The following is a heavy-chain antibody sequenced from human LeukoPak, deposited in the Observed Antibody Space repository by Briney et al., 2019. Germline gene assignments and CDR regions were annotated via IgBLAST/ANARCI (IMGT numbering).Heavy chain of an antibody. V-gene: IGHV3-30-3*01. Sequence: PGGSLRLSCAASGFTLNTYAMHWVRQAPGKGLEWVAVIAYDGNNKYYADSVKGRFTVSRDNTKNTLYLQMNSLRAEDTAVYYCARDNNWGSTHYWGQGTLVTVSS. CDR1: GFTLNTYA. CDR2: IAYDGNNK. J-gene: IGHJ4*02. CDR3: ARDNNWGSTHY. D-gene: IGHD7-27*01.